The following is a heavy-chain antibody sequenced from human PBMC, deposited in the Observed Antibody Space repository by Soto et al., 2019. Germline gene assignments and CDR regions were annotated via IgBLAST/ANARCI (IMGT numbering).Heavy chain of an antibody. CDR3: AREKKSITIFGMVTASGYMDV. J-gene: IGHJ6*03. V-gene: IGHV1-18*01. CDR2: ISAYNGNT. D-gene: IGHD3-3*01. Sequence: ASVKVSCKASGYTFTSYGISWVRQAPGQGLEWMGWISAYNGNTNYAQKLQGRVTMTTDTSTSTAYMELRSLRSDDTAVYYCAREKKSITIFGMVTASGYMDVWGKGTTVTVSS. CDR1: GYTFTSYG.